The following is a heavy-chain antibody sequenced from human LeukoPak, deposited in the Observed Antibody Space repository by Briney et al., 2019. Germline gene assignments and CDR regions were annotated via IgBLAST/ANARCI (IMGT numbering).Heavy chain of an antibody. CDR1: GYTFTSYD. Sequence: ASVKVSCKASGYTFTSYDINWVRQATGQGLEWMGWMNPNSGNTGYAQKFQGRVTMTRNTSISTAYMELSSLRSEDTAVYYCAREPNSRLWFGESHDAFDIWGQGTMVTVSS. CDR2: MNPNSGNT. J-gene: IGHJ3*02. D-gene: IGHD3-10*01. V-gene: IGHV1-8*01. CDR3: AREPNSRLWFGESHDAFDI.